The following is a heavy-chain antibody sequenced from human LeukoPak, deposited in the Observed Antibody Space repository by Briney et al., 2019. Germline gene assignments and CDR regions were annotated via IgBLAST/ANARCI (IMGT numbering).Heavy chain of an antibody. J-gene: IGHJ6*02. Sequence: SETLSLTCTVSGDSITSYYWSWIRQPPGKGLEWIGYTYYTGSTNYNLSLKSRVTISVDTSKSQFSLKLNSVTAADTAVYYCARDLRSVAGTYYYYGMDVWGQGTTVTVSS. CDR3: ARDLRSVAGTYYYYGMDV. CDR1: GDSITSYY. D-gene: IGHD6-19*01. V-gene: IGHV4-59*01. CDR2: TYYTGST.